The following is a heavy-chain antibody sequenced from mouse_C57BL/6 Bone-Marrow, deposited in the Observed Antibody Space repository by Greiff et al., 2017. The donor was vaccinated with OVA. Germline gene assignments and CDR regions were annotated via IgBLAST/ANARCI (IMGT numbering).Heavy chain of an antibody. Sequence: DVQLQESGGGLVQPGGSLKLSCAASGIDFSRYWMSWVRLAPGKGLEWIGEINPDSSTINYAPSLKDKFIISRDNAKNTLYLQMSKVRSEDAALYYCAKRGITPGPGYFDDWGTGTTVTVSS. J-gene: IGHJ1*03. CDR2: INPDSSTI. CDR1: GIDFSRYW. CDR3: AKRGITPGPGYFDD. V-gene: IGHV4-1*01. D-gene: IGHD1-1*01.